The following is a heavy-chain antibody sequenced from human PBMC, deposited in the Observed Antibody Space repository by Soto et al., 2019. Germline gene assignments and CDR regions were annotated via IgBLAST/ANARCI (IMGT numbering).Heavy chain of an antibody. D-gene: IGHD6-19*01. CDR3: ARIIWDSSGWLFGMDV. CDR1: RESFSSSA. V-gene: IGHV1-3*01. Sequence: GVPAEVGWKACRESFSSSAIALSCQDPRQRLEWMGWINAGNGNTKYSQKFQGRVTITRDTSASTAYMELSSLRSEDTAVYYCARIIWDSSGWLFGMDVWGQGTPVTVSS. CDR2: INAGNGNT. J-gene: IGHJ6*02.